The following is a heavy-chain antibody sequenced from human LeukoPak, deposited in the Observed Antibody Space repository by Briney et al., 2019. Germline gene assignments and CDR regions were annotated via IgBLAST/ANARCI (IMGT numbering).Heavy chain of an antibody. CDR3: ARDFQYQLLYFDY. D-gene: IGHD2-2*01. CDR2: IKRDGSEK. CDR1: GFTFRSYW. V-gene: IGHV3-7*01. J-gene: IGHJ4*02. Sequence: PGGSLRLSCAASGFTFRSYWVTWVRQAPGKGLDWVANIKRDGSEKYYGDSVKGRFTISRDNAKNSVYLQMNSLRAEDTAVYYCARDFQYQLLYFDYWGQGTLVTVSS.